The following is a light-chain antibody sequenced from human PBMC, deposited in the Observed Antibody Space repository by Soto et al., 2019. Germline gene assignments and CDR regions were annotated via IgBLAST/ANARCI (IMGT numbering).Light chain of an antibody. CDR3: QQSYSTLFT. V-gene: IGKV1-39*01. J-gene: IGKJ3*01. CDR2: AAS. Sequence: IQMTQSPSSLSASVGDRVTITCRASKSISSYLNWYQQKPGKAPKLLIYAASSLQSGVPSRFSGSGSGTDFTLTISSLQPEDFATYYCQQSYSTLFTFGPGTKVDIK. CDR1: KSISSY.